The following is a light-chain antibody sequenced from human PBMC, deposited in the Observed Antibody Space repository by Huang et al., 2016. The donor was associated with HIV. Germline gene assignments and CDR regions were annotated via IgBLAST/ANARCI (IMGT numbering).Light chain of an antibody. CDR3: QQYNNWPVT. V-gene: IGKV3-15*01. CDR1: DSVSTN. CDR2: GAS. Sequence: EKVMAQSPGTLSVSPGERATLSCRASDSVSTNVAWYQQRPGQAPRLLIYGASTRATGITARFSGSGSGKEFALTISSMQSEDCAVYYCQQYNNWPVTFGGGTKVEIK. J-gene: IGKJ4*01.